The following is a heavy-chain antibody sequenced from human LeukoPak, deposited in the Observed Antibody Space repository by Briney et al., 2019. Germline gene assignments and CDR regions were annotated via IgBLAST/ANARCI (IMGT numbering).Heavy chain of an antibody. Sequence: PGGSLRLSCAASGFTFSSYAMSWVRQAPGKGLEWVSSISSSTSYIYYADSVKGRFTISRDNAKNSLYLQMNSLRAEDTAVYYCARERRGGTGTYYNPYPIDYWGQGTLVTVSS. J-gene: IGHJ4*02. V-gene: IGHV3-21*01. CDR3: ARERRGGTGTYYNPYPIDY. CDR2: ISSSTSYI. D-gene: IGHD3-10*01. CDR1: GFTFSSYA.